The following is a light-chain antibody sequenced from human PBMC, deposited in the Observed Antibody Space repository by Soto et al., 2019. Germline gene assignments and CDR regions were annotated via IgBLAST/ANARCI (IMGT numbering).Light chain of an antibody. Sequence: QPVLTQPPSASGTPGQRVTISCSGSSSNIGSNTVNWYQQLPGTAPQLLIYSNNQRPSGVPDRFSGSKSGTSASLAISGLQSEDEADYYCAAWDDSLNGPWVFGGGTKLTVL. CDR2: SNN. CDR1: SSNIGSNT. CDR3: AAWDDSLNGPWV. J-gene: IGLJ3*02. V-gene: IGLV1-44*01.